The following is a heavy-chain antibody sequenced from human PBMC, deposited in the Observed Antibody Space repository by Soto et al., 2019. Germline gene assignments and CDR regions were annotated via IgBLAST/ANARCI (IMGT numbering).Heavy chain of an antibody. D-gene: IGHD3-22*01. V-gene: IGHV3-48*03. J-gene: IGHJ4*02. CDR3: ARDIDYYDSSGYQDY. CDR2: INTRGKII. Sequence: GGSLRLSCAASGFIFSRYEMNWVRQAPGKWLEWVSYINTRGKIIHYADSVKGRFTISRDNAENSLYLQMNSLRAEDTAVYYCARDIDYYDSSGYQDYWGQGSLVTVSS. CDR1: GFIFSRYE.